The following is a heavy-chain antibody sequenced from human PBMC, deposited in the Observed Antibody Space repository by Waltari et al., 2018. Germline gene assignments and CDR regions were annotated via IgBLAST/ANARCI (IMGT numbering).Heavy chain of an antibody. D-gene: IGHD3-9*01. CDR2: INPNRGAS. V-gene: IGHV1-2*06. CDR1: GYTFTAFY. Sequence: QVQLVQSGAEVKKPGASVKVSCKASGYTFTAFYLHWVRQAPGQGLEWMGRINPNRGASNYAVNRQGRISLTRDMSRNTAVMELSRLTSDDTAVYYCARGASINLSSAFDPWGQGTLVTVSS. J-gene: IGHJ5*01. CDR3: ARGASINLSSAFDP.